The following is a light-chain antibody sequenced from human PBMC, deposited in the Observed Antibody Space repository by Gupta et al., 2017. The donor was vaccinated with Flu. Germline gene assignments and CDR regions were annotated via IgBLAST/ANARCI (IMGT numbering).Light chain of an antibody. J-gene: IGKJ2*03. CDR2: AAS. Sequence: DIQMXQAPSXMSAXVGDRVTITCRASQRISNYLNWYQQKPGKAPKFLIYAASSLQSGVPSRFSGSGSGTEFTLTINSLQPEDFATYHCQQTYSTPYSFGQGT. CDR1: QRISNY. V-gene: IGKV1-39*01. CDR3: QQTYSTPYS.